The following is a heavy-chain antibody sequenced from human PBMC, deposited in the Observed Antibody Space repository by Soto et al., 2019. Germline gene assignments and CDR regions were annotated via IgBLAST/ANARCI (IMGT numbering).Heavy chain of an antibody. CDR1: GFTFSDYG. Sequence: GGSLRLSCVASGFTFSDYGIHWVRQAPDKGLEWVAVVWFDGSIQYYGDSVKGRFTISRDNSNNTVDLQMNNLRAEDTAVYYCAGVDLGGNSYYFDYWGQGTPVTVS. J-gene: IGHJ4*02. CDR3: AGVDLGGNSYYFDY. CDR2: VWFDGSIQ. D-gene: IGHD1-7*01. V-gene: IGHV3-33*01.